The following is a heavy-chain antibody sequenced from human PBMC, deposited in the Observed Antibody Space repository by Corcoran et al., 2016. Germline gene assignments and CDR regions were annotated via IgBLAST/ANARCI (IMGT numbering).Heavy chain of an antibody. Sequence: QVQLLQSGAELKKPGASVKVSCKASGYSFTSYYMHWVRQAPGQGLEWMGIINPSGGSTSYAQKFQGRVTMTRDTSTSTVYMDLSSLRSEDTAVSYCARGAGGYYSYNYDTMDVGGQGPTVTVAS. CDR2: INPSGGST. J-gene: IGHJ6*02. CDR3: ARGAGGYYSYNYDTMDV. CDR1: GYSFTSYY. V-gene: IGHV1-46*01. D-gene: IGHD3-3*01.